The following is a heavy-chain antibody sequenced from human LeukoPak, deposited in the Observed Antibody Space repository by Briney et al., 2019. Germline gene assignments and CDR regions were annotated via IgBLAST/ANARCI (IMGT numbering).Heavy chain of an antibody. D-gene: IGHD4-17*01. J-gene: IGHJ3*01. CDR1: GYSISNDYY. CDR3: TRKATTGPTKAAFDV. CDR2: IYHSGSG. Sequence: SETLSLTCAVSGYSISNDYYWGWIRQPPGRGLEWIGHIYHSGSGYYNPSPKSRVAMSVDTSKNQFSLKLSSVTAVDTAVYYCTRKATTGPTKAAFDVWGQGTMVTVSS. V-gene: IGHV4-28*01.